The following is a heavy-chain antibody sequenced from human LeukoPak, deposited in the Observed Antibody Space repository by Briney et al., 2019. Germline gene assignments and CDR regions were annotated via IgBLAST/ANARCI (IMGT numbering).Heavy chain of an antibody. CDR2: ISSRSSYI. Sequence: GGSLRLSCAASGFTFSSYSMNWVRQAPGKGLEWVSSISSRSSYIYNADSVKGRFTISRDNAKNSLNLQMNSLRAEDTAVYYCARDPTRRVVPGDAFDIWGQGTMVTVSS. CDR3: ARDPTRRVVPGDAFDI. V-gene: IGHV3-21*01. J-gene: IGHJ3*02. CDR1: GFTFSSYS. D-gene: IGHD2-2*01.